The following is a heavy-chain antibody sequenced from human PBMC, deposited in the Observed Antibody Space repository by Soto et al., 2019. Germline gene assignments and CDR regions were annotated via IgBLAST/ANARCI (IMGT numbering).Heavy chain of an antibody. CDR3: ARPKVLGDCSGGSCYAFDI. D-gene: IGHD2-15*01. CDR1: GFIFSSYS. J-gene: IGHJ3*02. V-gene: IGHV3-48*01. CDR2: ISAGSGTI. Sequence: GGSLRLSCAASGFIFSSYSMNWVRQAPGKGLEWVSYISAGSGTIFYAGSVKGRSTISRDNAGNSLYLQMDSLRAEDTAVYYCARPKVLGDCSGGSCYAFDIWGQGTMVTVSS.